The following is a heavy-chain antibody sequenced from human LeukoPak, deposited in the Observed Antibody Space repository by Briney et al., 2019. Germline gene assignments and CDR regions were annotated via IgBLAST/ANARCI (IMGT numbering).Heavy chain of an antibody. D-gene: IGHD6-19*01. V-gene: IGHV1-2*02. CDR2: INPNSGGT. J-gene: IGHJ6*02. Sequence: GASVKVSCKASGYTFTGYYMHWVRQAPGQGLEWMGWINPNSGGTNYAQKFQGRVTMTRDTPISTAYMELRSLRSDDTAVYYCAREPISGAVADSLYYYYYYGMDVWGQGTTVTVSS. CDR3: AREPISGAVADSLYYYYYYGMDV. CDR1: GYTFTGYY.